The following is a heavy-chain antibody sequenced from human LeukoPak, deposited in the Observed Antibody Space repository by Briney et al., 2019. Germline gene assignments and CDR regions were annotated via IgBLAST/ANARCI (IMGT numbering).Heavy chain of an antibody. CDR2: ISGSGGST. V-gene: IGHV3-23*01. CDR3: AKDLYYDSSGLDY. D-gene: IGHD3-22*01. J-gene: IGHJ4*02. CDR1: GLTFSNYA. Sequence: GGSLRLSCAASGLTFSNYAMSWVRQAPGKGLEWVSTISGSGGSTYYADSVKGRFTTSRDNSKNTLYLEMNSLRAEDTAVYYCAKDLYYDSSGLDYWAQGTLVTVSS.